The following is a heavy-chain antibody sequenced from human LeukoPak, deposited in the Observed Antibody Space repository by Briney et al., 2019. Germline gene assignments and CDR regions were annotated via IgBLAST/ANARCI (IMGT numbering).Heavy chain of an antibody. CDR1: GYXFTSYW. J-gene: IGHJ3*02. Sequence: GESLKISCNGSGYXFTSYWICWVRQMPGKGLEWMGNIYPGDSDTRYSPSFQGQVTISADKSISTAYLQWSSLKASDTAMYYCAINARLIAAAGYDAFDIWGQGTMVTVSS. D-gene: IGHD6-13*01. CDR2: IYPGDSDT. V-gene: IGHV5-51*01. CDR3: AINARLIAAAGYDAFDI.